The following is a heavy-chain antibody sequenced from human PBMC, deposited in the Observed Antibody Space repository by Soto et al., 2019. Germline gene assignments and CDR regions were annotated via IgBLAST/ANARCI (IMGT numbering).Heavy chain of an antibody. V-gene: IGHV4-31*03. CDR1: GGSISSGGYY. CDR2: IYYSGST. J-gene: IGHJ5*02. Sequence: SETLSLTCTVSGGSISSGGYYWSWIRQHPGKGLEWIGYIYYSGSTYYNPSLKSRVTISVDTSKNQFSLKLSSVTAADTAVYYCARAGTYCSGGSCYGVNWFDPWGQGTLVTVSS. D-gene: IGHD2-15*01. CDR3: ARAGTYCSGGSCYGVNWFDP.